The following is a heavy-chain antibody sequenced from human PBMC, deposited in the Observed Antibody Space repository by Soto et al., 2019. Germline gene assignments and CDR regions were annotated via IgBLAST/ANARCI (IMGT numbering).Heavy chain of an antibody. Sequence: QLQLVQSGTELKKPGASVKVSCKASGYTFTNYGISWVRQAPGQGLEWMGWINADYGNTNYEQKFQGRVTMTTDTSTNTAYMELRSLRSDDTAVYYCAGKSLSNFNWFDPWGQGTLVTVSS. V-gene: IGHV1-18*04. CDR3: AGKSLSNFNWFDP. CDR1: GYTFTNYG. CDR2: INADYGNT. J-gene: IGHJ5*02. D-gene: IGHD4-4*01.